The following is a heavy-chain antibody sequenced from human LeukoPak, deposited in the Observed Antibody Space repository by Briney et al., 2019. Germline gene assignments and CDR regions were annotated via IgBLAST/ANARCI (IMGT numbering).Heavy chain of an antibody. Sequence: SETLSLTCTVSGDSISSGYYWGWIRQPPGKGLEWIGSIHHSGSIYNNPSLKSRVTISLGTSKNQFSLKLSSVTAADTAVYYCARDLRYSTWYVYAYWGQGTLVTVSS. J-gene: IGHJ4*02. V-gene: IGHV4-38-2*02. CDR3: ARDLRYSTWYVYAY. CDR2: IHHSGSI. D-gene: IGHD6-13*01. CDR1: GDSISSGYY.